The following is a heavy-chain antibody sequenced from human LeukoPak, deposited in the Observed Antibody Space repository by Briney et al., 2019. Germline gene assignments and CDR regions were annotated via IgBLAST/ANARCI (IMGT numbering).Heavy chain of an antibody. J-gene: IGHJ4*02. D-gene: IGHD3-10*01. Sequence: PGGSLRLSCAVSGFTFSDYGMNWVRQAPGKGLEWVSYINSGGDTIFYADSVKGRFTISRDNAKNSLYLQMNSLRDEDTAVYYCAAENYDYGDFWGQGTLVTVSS. CDR1: GFTFSDYG. CDR2: INSGGDTI. V-gene: IGHV3-48*02. CDR3: AAENYDYGDF.